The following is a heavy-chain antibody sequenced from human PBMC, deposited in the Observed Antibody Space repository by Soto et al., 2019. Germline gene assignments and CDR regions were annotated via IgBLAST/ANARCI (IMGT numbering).Heavy chain of an antibody. CDR3: AAGPRYGDYYYYYYYGMDV. D-gene: IGHD4-17*01. CDR2: MNPNSGNT. CDR1: GYTFTSYD. Sequence: ASVKVSCKASGYTFTSYDINWVRQATGQGLEWMGWMNPNSGNTGYAQKFQGRVTMTRNTSISTAYMELSSLRSEDTAVYYCAAGPRYGDYYYYYYYGMDVWGQGTTVTVSS. V-gene: IGHV1-8*01. J-gene: IGHJ6*02.